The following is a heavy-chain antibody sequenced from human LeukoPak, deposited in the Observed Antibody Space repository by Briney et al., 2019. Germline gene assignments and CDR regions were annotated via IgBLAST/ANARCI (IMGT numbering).Heavy chain of an antibody. CDR3: ARRGGSGRAFDY. D-gene: IGHD1-26*01. Sequence: PSETLSLTCSVSGASISGGTYYWGWIRQPPGKGLEWIGSIYYTGSTHANPSLKSRVTISVDTSKNQFSLKLSSVTAADTAVYYCARRGGSGRAFDYWGQGTLVTVSS. CDR1: GASISGGTYY. CDR2: IYYTGST. V-gene: IGHV4-39*01. J-gene: IGHJ4*02.